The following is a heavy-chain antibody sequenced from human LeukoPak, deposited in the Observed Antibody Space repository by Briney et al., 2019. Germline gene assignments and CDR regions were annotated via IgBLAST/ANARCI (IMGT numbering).Heavy chain of an antibody. D-gene: IGHD6-25*01. CDR3: AQNGQSGFSFDP. CDR2: GSDVGGT. J-gene: IGHJ5*02. V-gene: IGHV4-34*01. CDR1: GASLNGHY. Sequence: ETLSLTCAVYGASLNGHYWSWIRQPPGKGLEWIGEGSDVGGTKYNPSLKSQVTISADTSKNQFSLKLNSVTAADTAVYYCAQNGQSGFSFDPWGQGTLVTVSS.